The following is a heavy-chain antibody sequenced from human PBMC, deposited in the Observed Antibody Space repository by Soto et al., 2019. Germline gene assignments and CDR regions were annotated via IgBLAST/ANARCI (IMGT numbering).Heavy chain of an antibody. CDR3: TTDPQTYYYYYGMDV. J-gene: IGHJ6*02. Sequence: EVQLVESGGGLVKPGGSLRLSCAASGFTFSNAWMSWVRQAPGKGLEWVGRIKSKTDGGTTDYAAPVKGRFPISRDDSNNTLYLQMNSLKTEDTAVYYCTTDPQTYYYYYGMDVWGQGTTVTVSS. CDR1: GFTFSNAW. V-gene: IGHV3-15*01. CDR2: IKSKTDGGTT.